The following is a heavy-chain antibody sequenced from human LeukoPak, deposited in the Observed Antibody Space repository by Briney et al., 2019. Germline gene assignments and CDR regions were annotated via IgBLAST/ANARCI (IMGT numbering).Heavy chain of an antibody. CDR3: AKRYIESIFSRPTFNY. Sequence: GGSLRLSCAASGFPFSNYAMTWVRQAPGKGLEWVSYISSSSSYTNYADSVKGRFTISRDNSKNTLYLQMNSLRAEDTAVYYCAKRYIESIFSRPTFNYWGQGTLVTVSS. D-gene: IGHD1-26*01. CDR2: ISSSSSYT. CDR1: GFPFSNYA. J-gene: IGHJ4*02. V-gene: IGHV3-23*01.